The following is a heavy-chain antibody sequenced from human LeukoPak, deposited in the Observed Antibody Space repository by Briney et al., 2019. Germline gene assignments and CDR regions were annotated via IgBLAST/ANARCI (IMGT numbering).Heavy chain of an antibody. CDR1: GGSISSSSYY. D-gene: IGHD3-22*01. CDR3: ARDHYDSSGYLHYFYYMDV. Sequence: SETLSLTCTVSGGSISSSSYYWGWIRQPPGKGLEWIGSIYYSGSTYYNPSLKSRVTISVDTSKNRFSLKLSSVTAADTAVYYCARDHYDSSGYLHYFYYMDVWGKGTTVTVSS. V-gene: IGHV4-39*07. J-gene: IGHJ6*03. CDR2: IYYSGST.